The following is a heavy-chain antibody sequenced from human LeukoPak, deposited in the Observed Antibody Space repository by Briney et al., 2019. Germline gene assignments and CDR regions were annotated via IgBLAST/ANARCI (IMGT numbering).Heavy chain of an antibody. D-gene: IGHD5-18*01. CDR1: GFTFSSYG. V-gene: IGHV3-30*18. Sequence: PGGSLRLSCAASGFTFSSYGMHWVRQAPGKGLEWVAVISYDGSNKYYADSVKGRFTISRDNSKNTLYLQMNSLRAEDTAVYYCAKDNLPYGYGLFDYWGQGTLVTVSS. CDR2: ISYDGSNK. J-gene: IGHJ4*02. CDR3: AKDNLPYGYGLFDY.